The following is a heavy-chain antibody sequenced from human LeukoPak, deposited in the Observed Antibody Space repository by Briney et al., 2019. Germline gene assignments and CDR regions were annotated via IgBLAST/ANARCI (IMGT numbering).Heavy chain of an antibody. D-gene: IGHD6-19*01. J-gene: IGHJ4*02. CDR3: AKAQWLVPRYFDY. V-gene: IGHV3-23*01. CDR2: ISGSGGST. Sequence: GGSLRLSCAASGFTFSSYAMSWVRQAPGKGLEWVSAISGSGGSTYYADSVKGRFIISRDNSKNTLYLQMNSLRAEDTAVYYCAKAQWLVPRYFDYWGQGTLVTVSS. CDR1: GFTFSSYA.